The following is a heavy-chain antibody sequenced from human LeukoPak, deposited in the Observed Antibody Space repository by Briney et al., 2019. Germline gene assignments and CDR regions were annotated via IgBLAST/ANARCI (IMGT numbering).Heavy chain of an antibody. Sequence: ASVKVSCKASGYTFTSYDINWVRQATGQGLEWMGWMNPNSGNTGYAQKFQGRVTITRNTSISTAYMELSSLRAEDTALYYCARDHRVATTPVAFDIWGQGTMVTVSS. CDR3: ARDHRVATTPVAFDI. J-gene: IGHJ3*02. CDR2: MNPNSGNT. D-gene: IGHD5-12*01. CDR1: GYTFTSYD. V-gene: IGHV1-8*03.